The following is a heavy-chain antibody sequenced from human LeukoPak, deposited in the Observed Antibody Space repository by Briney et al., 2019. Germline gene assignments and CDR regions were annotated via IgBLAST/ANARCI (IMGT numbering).Heavy chain of an antibody. CDR2: ISSSGGST. J-gene: IGHJ4*02. V-gene: IGHV3-23*01. Sequence: PGGSLGLSCAASRFTFSSYGMSWVRQAPGKGLEWVSGISSSGGSTYYADSVKGRFTISRDNSKNTLYLQMNSLRAEDTAVYYCAKEIDYGDSWGQGTLVTVSS. CDR3: AKEIDYGDS. CDR1: RFTFSSYG.